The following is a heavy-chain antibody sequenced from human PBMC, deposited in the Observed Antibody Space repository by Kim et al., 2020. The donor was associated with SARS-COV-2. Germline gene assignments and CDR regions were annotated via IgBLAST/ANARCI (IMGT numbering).Heavy chain of an antibody. CDR2: INPSGGST. V-gene: IGHV1-46*01. D-gene: IGHD1-7*01. Sequence: ASVKVSCKASGYTFTSYYMHWVRQAPVQGLEWMGIINPSGGSTSYAQKFQGRVTMTRDTSTSTVYMELSSLRSEDTAVYYCARDITGTTHYYYGMDVWGQGTTVTVSS. J-gene: IGHJ6*02. CDR1: GYTFTSYY. CDR3: ARDITGTTHYYYGMDV.